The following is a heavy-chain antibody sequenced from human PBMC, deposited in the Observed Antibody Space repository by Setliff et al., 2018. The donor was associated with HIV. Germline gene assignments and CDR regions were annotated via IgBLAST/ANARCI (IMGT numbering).Heavy chain of an antibody. Sequence: TGGSLRLSCAASGFRFETFGMYWVRQAPGKGLEWVAFIRHDGSYAYYADSVKGRFTMSRDNSKNTVSLEMNSLRVEDTGVYYCAKGRRPVDLVSTSIRYYFYMGVWGKGTTVTVSS. CDR2: IRHDGSYA. D-gene: IGHD5-12*01. CDR1: GFRFETFG. V-gene: IGHV3-30*02. J-gene: IGHJ6*03. CDR3: AKGRRPVDLVSTSIRYYFYMGV.